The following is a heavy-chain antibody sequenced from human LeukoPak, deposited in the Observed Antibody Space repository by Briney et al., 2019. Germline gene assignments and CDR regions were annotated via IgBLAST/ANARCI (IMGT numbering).Heavy chain of an antibody. Sequence: SGGSLRLSCAASGFTFNTYAMSWVRQAPGKGLHWVAAISGRGDRTMYAESVKGRFTISRDNSKNTVYLQMNSLRAEDTAIYYCAKNFRGYGGSFDYWGQGALVSVSS. CDR1: GFTFNTYA. CDR3: AKNFRGYGGSFDY. D-gene: IGHD5-18*01. J-gene: IGHJ4*02. V-gene: IGHV3-23*01. CDR2: ISGRGDRT.